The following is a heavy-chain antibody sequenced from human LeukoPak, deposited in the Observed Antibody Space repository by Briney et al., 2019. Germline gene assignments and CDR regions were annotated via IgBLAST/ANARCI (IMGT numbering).Heavy chain of an antibody. D-gene: IGHD4-23*01. CDR3: ARDLDIRWYAAGAFDI. CDR1: GFTFSSYA. V-gene: IGHV3-30-3*01. CDR2: ISYDGSNK. Sequence: GGSLRLSCAASGFTFSSYAMHWVRQAPGKGLEWVAVISYDGSNKYYADSVKGRFTISRDNSKNSLYLQMNSLRAEDTAVYYCARDLDIRWYAAGAFDIWGQGTMVTVSS. J-gene: IGHJ3*02.